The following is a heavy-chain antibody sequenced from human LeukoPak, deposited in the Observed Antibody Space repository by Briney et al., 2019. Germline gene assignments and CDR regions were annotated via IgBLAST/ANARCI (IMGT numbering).Heavy chain of an antibody. V-gene: IGHV1-69*02. CDR3: ARAYDSSGYYDAFDI. Sequence: SVKVSCKASVGTCSSYTLSCVRQAPGQPLEWMVKIIPILGIVNYAQQFQGRVTIIADKSTNTAYMELSSLRSEDTAVYYCARAYDSSGYYDAFDIWGQGTMVTVSS. D-gene: IGHD3-22*01. J-gene: IGHJ3*02. CDR2: IIPILGIV. CDR1: VGTCSSYT.